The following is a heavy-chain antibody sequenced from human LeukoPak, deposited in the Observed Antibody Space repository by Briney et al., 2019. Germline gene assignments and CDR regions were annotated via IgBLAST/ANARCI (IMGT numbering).Heavy chain of an antibody. CDR2: INSDGSSR. Sequence: GGSLRLSCTAAGFTFSSYWMHWVRQAPGKGLVWVSRINSDGSSRNYADSVKGRFTISRDNAKNTVYLQMNSLRAEDTAVYHCASASSHRIAAGGDFWGQGTLVTVSS. D-gene: IGHD6-13*01. V-gene: IGHV3-74*01. CDR1: GFTFSSYW. CDR3: ASASSHRIAAGGDF. J-gene: IGHJ4*02.